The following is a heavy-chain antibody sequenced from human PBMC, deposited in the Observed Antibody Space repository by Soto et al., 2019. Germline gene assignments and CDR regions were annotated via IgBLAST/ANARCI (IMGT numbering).Heavy chain of an antibody. D-gene: IGHD3-3*02. J-gene: IGHJ6*02. Sequence: SETLSLPGTVSASTIRSYDWSGIRQTPVKGLEWIGYIYSTGLTNYNPSFKGRVTISVDTSKNQFSLKLCSVTAADTAVYYCARDYISGLANYYYYYGMDVWGQGTTVTVSS. CDR3: ARDYISGLANYYYYYGMDV. V-gene: IGHV4-59*01. CDR2: IYSTGLT. CDR1: ASTIRSYD.